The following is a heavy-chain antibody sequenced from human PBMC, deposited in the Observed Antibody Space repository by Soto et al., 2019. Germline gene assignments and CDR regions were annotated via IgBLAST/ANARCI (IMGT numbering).Heavy chain of an antibody. V-gene: IGHV1-8*01. Sequence: QVQLVQSGAEVKKPGASVKVSCKASGYTFVNYEINWLRQATGQGLEWLGWMNPHSGDTFYAQNFQGRVTMTRNTSITTAYMELNSLKSEDTAVYYCARQQAMDYWGQGTLVTVSS. J-gene: IGHJ4*02. CDR2: MNPHSGDT. CDR3: ARQQAMDY. CDR1: GYTFVNYE.